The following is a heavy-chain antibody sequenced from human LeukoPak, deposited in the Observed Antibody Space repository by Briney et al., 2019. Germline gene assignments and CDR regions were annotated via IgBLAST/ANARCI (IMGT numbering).Heavy chain of an antibody. CDR2: IYYSGST. D-gene: IGHD6-25*01. V-gene: IGHV4-59*01. CDR3: ARLAATVGFDC. Sequence: SETLSLTCTASGFSISSYYWSWIRQPPGKGLEWIGYIYYSGSTNYNPSLKSRVTISVDTSKNQFSLKLSSVTTADTAVYYCARLAATVGFDCWGQGTLVTVSS. J-gene: IGHJ4*02. CDR1: GFSISSYY.